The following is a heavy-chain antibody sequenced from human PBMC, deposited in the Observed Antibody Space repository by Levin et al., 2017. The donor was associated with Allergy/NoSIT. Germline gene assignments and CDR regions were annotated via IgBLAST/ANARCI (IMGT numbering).Heavy chain of an antibody. Sequence: GGSLRLSCAASGFTFNSYAMNWVRQAPGKGLEWVSSINSGGTGTYYADSVKGRFTISRDNSKSTLSLQMDSLRAEDTGLYFWAGCGVEPTAPGWCNWFDPWGQGTLVTVSS. D-gene: IGHD6-13*01. J-gene: IGHJ5*02. CDR1: GFTFNSYA. CDR3: AGCGVEPTAPGWCNWFDP. CDR2: INSGGTGT. V-gene: IGHV3-23*01.